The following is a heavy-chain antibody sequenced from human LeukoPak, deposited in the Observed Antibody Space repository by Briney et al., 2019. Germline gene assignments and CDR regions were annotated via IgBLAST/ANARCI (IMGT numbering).Heavy chain of an antibody. CDR2: ISYDGSNK. CDR1: GFTFSSYA. CDR3: ARGIVVVTAPPLEGMDV. V-gene: IGHV3-30-3*01. D-gene: IGHD2-21*02. J-gene: IGHJ6*02. Sequence: GGSLRLSCAASGFTFSSYAMHWVRQAPGKGLEWVAVISYDGSNKYYADSVKGRFTISRDNSKNTLYLQMNSLRAEDTAVYYCARGIVVVTAPPLEGMDVWGQGTTVTVSS.